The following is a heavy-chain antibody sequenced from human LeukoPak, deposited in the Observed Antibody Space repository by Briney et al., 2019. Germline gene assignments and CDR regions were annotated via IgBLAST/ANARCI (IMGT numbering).Heavy chain of an antibody. Sequence: GGTLRLSCAASGFTFSSYAMSWVRQAPGKGLEWVSAISGSGGSTYYADSVKGRFTISRGNSKNTLYLQMNSLRAEDTAVYYCAKDLLHVDKNYFDYWGQGTLVTVSS. J-gene: IGHJ4*02. CDR2: ISGSGGST. V-gene: IGHV3-23*01. D-gene: IGHD3/OR15-3a*01. CDR3: AKDLLHVDKNYFDY. CDR1: GFTFSSYA.